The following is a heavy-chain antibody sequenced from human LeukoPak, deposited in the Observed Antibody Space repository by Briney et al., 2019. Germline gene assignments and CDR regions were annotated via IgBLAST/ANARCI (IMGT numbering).Heavy chain of an antibody. Sequence: GGSLRLSCAASGSTFSAYAMHWVRQAPGKGLEWVAVISYDGSNKYYADSVKGRFTISGDKSKDTLYLQMNSLRPEDTAVYYCARGPGPIAGAKNPFDIWGQGTMVTASS. CDR3: ARGPGPIAGAKNPFDI. V-gene: IGHV3-30*01. J-gene: IGHJ3*02. D-gene: IGHD1-26*01. CDR2: ISYDGSNK. CDR1: GSTFSAYA.